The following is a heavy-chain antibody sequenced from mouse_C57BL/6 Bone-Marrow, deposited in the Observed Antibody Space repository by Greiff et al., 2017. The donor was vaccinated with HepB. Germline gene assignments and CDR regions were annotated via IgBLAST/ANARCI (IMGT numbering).Heavy chain of an antibody. CDR1: GFTFSDYG. D-gene: IGHD1-1*01. CDR2: ISSGSRTI. CDR3: ARTITTVAFDY. J-gene: IGHJ2*01. V-gene: IGHV5-17*01. Sequence: EVQLVESGGGLVKPAGSLNLSCAASGFTFSDYGLHWVRQAPERGLEWVAYISSGSRTIYNADTVKGRFTIPRDNAKNTLFLQMTRLRSEDTARYYCARTITTVAFDYWGQGTTLTVSS.